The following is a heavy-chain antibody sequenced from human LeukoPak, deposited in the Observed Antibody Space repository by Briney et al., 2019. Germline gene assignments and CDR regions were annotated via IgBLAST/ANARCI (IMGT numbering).Heavy chain of an antibody. CDR3: ARGHIVVVPAAIRYYYYGMDV. CDR1: GGTFSSYA. CDR2: IIPIFGTA. Sequence: PVASVKVSCKASGGTFSSYAISWVRQAPGQGLEWMGGIIPIFGTANYAQKFQGRVTITADESTSTAYMELSSLRSEDTAAYYCARGHIVVVPAAIRYYYYGMDVWGQGTTVTVSS. J-gene: IGHJ6*02. D-gene: IGHD2-2*02. V-gene: IGHV1-69*01.